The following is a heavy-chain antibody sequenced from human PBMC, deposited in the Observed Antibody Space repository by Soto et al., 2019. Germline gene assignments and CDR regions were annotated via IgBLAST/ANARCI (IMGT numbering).Heavy chain of an antibody. CDR3: AKPSEIGWRNWFDL. CDR2: ISYDGSNK. Sequence: QVQLVESGGGVVQPGRSLRLSCAASGFTFSSYGMHWVRQAPGKGLEWVAVISYDGSNKYYADSVKGRFTISRDNSKNTLYLQMNSLRAEDTAVYYCAKPSEIGWRNWFDLWGQGTLVTVSS. D-gene: IGHD2-21*01. J-gene: IGHJ5*02. CDR1: GFTFSSYG. V-gene: IGHV3-30*18.